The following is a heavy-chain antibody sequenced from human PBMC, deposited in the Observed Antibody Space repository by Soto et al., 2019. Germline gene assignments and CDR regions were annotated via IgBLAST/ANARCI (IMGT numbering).Heavy chain of an antibody. V-gene: IGHV3-11*01. J-gene: IGHJ4*02. CDR1: GFTFSDYY. Sequence: QVQLVESGGGLVKPGGSLRLSCAASGFTFSDYYMSWIRQAPGKGLEWVSYISSSGSTMYYADSVKGRFTISRDNAKNSRDPQMTSLRAEDTAVYYCARDRTVQLTPCSFGYWGQGTLVTVSS. D-gene: IGHD6-6*01. CDR2: ISSSGSTM. CDR3: ARDRTVQLTPCSFGY.